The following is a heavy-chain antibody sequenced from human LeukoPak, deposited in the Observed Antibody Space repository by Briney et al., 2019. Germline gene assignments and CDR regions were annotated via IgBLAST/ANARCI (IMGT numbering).Heavy chain of an antibody. CDR3: AKEGAYFGSGSYIGHYMDV. D-gene: IGHD3-10*01. Sequence: PGGSLRLSCAASGFTFSSYGMHWVRQAPGKGLEWVAFILFDGSNKFYADSVKGRFTISRDNSKNTLSLQMNSLRAEDAAVYYCAKEGAYFGSGSYIGHYMDVWGKGTTVTVSS. V-gene: IGHV3-30*02. J-gene: IGHJ6*03. CDR1: GFTFSSYG. CDR2: ILFDGSNK.